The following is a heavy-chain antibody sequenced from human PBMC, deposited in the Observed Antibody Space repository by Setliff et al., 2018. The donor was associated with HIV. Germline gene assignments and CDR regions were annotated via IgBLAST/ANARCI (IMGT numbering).Heavy chain of an antibody. CDR2: IYSSGST. CDR1: GGSISGHY. J-gene: IGHJ5*02. CDR3: ARHSGVASPNWFDP. V-gene: IGHV4-4*09. D-gene: IGHD3-10*01. Sequence: SETLSLTCTVSGGSISGHYWSWIRQPPGRGLEWIGYIYSSGSTNFNPPLQSRVTITVDTSKNQFSLKLSSVTAADTAVYYCARHSGVASPNWFDPWGQGTLVTVSS.